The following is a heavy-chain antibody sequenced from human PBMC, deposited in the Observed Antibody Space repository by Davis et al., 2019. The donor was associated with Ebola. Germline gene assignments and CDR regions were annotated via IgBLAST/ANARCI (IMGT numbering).Heavy chain of an antibody. Sequence: GESLKISCAASGFTFSSYWMSWVRQAPGKGLEWVANIKQDGSEKYYVDSVKGRFTISRDNAKNSLYLQMNSLRAEDTALYYCAKASPPYYGSGSYYNSLDYWGQGTLVTVSS. CDR1: GFTFSSYW. V-gene: IGHV3-7*03. CDR2: IKQDGSEK. J-gene: IGHJ4*02. CDR3: AKASPPYYGSGSYYNSLDY. D-gene: IGHD3-10*01.